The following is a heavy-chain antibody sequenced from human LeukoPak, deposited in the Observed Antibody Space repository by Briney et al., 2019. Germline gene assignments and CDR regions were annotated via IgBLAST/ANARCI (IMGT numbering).Heavy chain of an antibody. CDR3: AGPTPSAGYSSGAFDY. V-gene: IGHV4-59*04. Sequence: PGGSLRLSCAASGFTFSSYSMNWVRQAPGKGLEWIGNIYYSGSTYYNPSLKSRVTISVDTSKNQFSLKLSSVTAADTAVYYCAGPTPSAGYSSGAFDYWGQGTLVTVSS. CDR1: GFTFSSYSMN. J-gene: IGHJ4*02. D-gene: IGHD6-19*01. CDR2: IYYSGST.